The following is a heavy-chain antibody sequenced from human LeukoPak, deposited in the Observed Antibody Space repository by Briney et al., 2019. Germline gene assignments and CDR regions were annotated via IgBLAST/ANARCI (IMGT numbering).Heavy chain of an antibody. CDR2: IYYSGST. V-gene: IGHV4-59*01. D-gene: IGHD4-17*01. Sequence: PSETLSLTCTVSGGSISSYYWSWIRQPPGRGLEWIGYIYYSGSTNYNPSLKSRVTISVDTSKNQFSLKLSSVTAADTAVYYCARGRYGDLRLDAFDIWGQGTMVTVSS. CDR3: ARGRYGDLRLDAFDI. CDR1: GGSISSYY. J-gene: IGHJ3*02.